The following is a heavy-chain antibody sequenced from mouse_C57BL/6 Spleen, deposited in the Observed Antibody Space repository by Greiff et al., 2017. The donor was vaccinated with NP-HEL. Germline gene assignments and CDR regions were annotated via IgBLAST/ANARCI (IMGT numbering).Heavy chain of an antibody. J-gene: IGHJ4*01. Sequence: EVQLQQSGAELVKPGASVKLSCTASGFNIKDYYMHWVKQRTEQGLEWIGRIDPEDGETKYAPKFQGKATITADTSSNTAYLQLSSLTSEDTAVYYCASMESIYYGNFEGAMDYWGQGTSVTVSS. CDR2: IDPEDGET. CDR3: ASMESIYYGNFEGAMDY. D-gene: IGHD2-1*01. V-gene: IGHV14-2*01. CDR1: GFNIKDYY.